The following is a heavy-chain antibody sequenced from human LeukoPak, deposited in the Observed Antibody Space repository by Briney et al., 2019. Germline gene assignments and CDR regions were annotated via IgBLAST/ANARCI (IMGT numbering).Heavy chain of an antibody. CDR2: IYHSGST. D-gene: IGHD6-19*01. V-gene: IGHV4-38-2*02. CDR3: ARQSITVAGISFDY. CDR1: GYSISSGYY. J-gene: IGHJ4*02. Sequence: PSETLSLTCTVSGYSISSGYYWGWIRQPPGKGLEWIGSIYHSGSTYYNPSLKSRVTISVDTSKNQFSLKLNSVTAADTAVYYCARQSITVAGISFDYWGQGTLVTVSS.